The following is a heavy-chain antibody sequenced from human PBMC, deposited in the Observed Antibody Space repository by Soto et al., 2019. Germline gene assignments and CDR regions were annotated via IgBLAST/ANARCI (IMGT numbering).Heavy chain of an antibody. CDR2: MNPDSGNT. D-gene: IGHD3-16*01. CDR1: GYTFTNYD. CDR3: ARGRFRRTWFDP. V-gene: IGHV1-8*01. J-gene: IGHJ5*02. Sequence: QVQLVQSGAEVKKPGASVKVSCKASGYTFTNYDIHWVRQATGQGLEWMGWMNPDSGNTGQSKQFQGRVTMTRDTSISTAYMEMSSLRFEDTAVYYCARGRFRRTWFDPWGQGTLVTVS.